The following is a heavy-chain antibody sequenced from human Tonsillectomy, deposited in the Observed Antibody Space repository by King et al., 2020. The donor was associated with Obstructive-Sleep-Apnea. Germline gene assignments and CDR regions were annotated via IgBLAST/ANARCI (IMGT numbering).Heavy chain of an antibody. CDR3: AKDWYYYDTSGPSLDY. V-gene: IGHV3-30*18. CDR1: GFTFSSYG. CDR2: ISYDGSNK. J-gene: IGHJ4*02. Sequence: VQLVESGGGVVQPGRSLRLSCAASGFTFSSYGMHWVRQAPGKGLEWVAVISYDGSNKYYADSVKGRFTISRDNSKKTLYLQMNSLRAEDTAVYYCAKDWYYYDTSGPSLDYWGQGTLVTVSS. D-gene: IGHD3-22*01.